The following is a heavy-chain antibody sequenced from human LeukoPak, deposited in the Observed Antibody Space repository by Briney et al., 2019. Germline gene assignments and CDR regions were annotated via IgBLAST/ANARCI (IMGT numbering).Heavy chain of an antibody. J-gene: IGHJ4*02. V-gene: IGHV3-15*01. CDR2: ITNKADGGTT. CDR1: EFIFSNAW. CDR3: STYLGGR. Sequence: PGGSLRLSCTTSEFIFSNAWMNWVRQAPGKGLEWVGLITNKADGGTTNYAAPVKGRFSISRDDSENTLYLQMNSLKTEDTAVYYCSTYLGGRWGQGALVTVSS. D-gene: IGHD3-16*01.